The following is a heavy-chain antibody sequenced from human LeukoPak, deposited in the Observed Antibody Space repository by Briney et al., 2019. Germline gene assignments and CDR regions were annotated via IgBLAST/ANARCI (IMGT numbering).Heavy chain of an antibody. V-gene: IGHV3-21*06. CDR1: GFTFSSST. Sequence: GGSLRLSCAASGFTFSSSTMNWVRQAPGQGLEWISSITSSNSYTFYADSVKGRFTISRDNAKNSAYLQMNSLRAEDTAVYYCARDQGHGGDYWGQGTLVTVSS. D-gene: IGHD4-23*01. CDR2: ITSSNSYT. J-gene: IGHJ4*02. CDR3: ARDQGHGGDY.